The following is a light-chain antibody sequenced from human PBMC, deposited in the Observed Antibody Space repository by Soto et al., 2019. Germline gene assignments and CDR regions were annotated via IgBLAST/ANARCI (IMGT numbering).Light chain of an antibody. CDR2: GAS. V-gene: IGKV3-15*01. Sequence: EIVMTQSPATLSVSPGERATLSCRASQSVSSNLAWYQQKPGQAPRLLIYGASTRASGIPARFSGSGSGTEFTLTISSLQSEDFAGYFCQQYNKWPPLTFGQGTKVEIQ. J-gene: IGKJ1*01. CDR1: QSVSSN. CDR3: QQYNKWPPLT.